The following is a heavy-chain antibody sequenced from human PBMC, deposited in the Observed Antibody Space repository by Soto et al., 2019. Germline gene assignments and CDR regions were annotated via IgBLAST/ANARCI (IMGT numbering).Heavy chain of an antibody. CDR3: AKDTYYHDSSGYYIFEF. D-gene: IGHD3-22*01. Sequence: QVQLVECGGGVVQPGRSLRRSCAASGFTFSSFGMHWVRQAPGKGLEWVAHISYDGSNEHSADSVKGRFTISRDNSEDTLYLQMNSLRVEDTAVYYCAKDTYYHDSSGYYIFEFWGQGTLVTVSS. CDR2: ISYDGSNE. CDR1: GFTFSSFG. V-gene: IGHV3-30*18. J-gene: IGHJ4*02.